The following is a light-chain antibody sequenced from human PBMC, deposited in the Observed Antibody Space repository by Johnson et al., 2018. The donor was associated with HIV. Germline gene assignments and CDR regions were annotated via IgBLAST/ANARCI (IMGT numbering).Light chain of an antibody. CDR2: DNN. J-gene: IGLJ1*01. CDR1: SSNIGNNY. V-gene: IGLV1-51*01. CDR3: GTWDSSLSAYV. Sequence: QSVLTQPPSVSAAPGQKVTISCSGSSSNIGNNYVSWYQQLPGTAPKFLIYDNNKRPSGIPDRFSGSKSGTSATLGITVLQTGDEADYYCGTWDSSLSAYVFGTGTKVTVL.